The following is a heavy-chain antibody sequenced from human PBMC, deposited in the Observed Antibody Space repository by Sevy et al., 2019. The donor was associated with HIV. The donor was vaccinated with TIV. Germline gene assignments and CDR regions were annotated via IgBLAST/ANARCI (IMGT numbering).Heavy chain of an antibody. J-gene: IGHJ4*02. D-gene: IGHD4-17*01. V-gene: IGHV3-73*01. CDR1: GFTFSDST. Sequence: GGSLRLSCAASGFTFSDSTMHWVRHASGKGLEWVGRIRSKGNSYATAYAASLIGRFTISRDDSKNTAYLQMNSLKTEDTAVYYCINGDLDYWGRGTLVTVSS. CDR3: INGDLDY. CDR2: IRSKGNSYAT.